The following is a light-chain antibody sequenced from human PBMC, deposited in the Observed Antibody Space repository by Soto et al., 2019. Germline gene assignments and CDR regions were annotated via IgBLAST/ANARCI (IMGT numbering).Light chain of an antibody. CDR1: STDIGAYNY. Sequence: QSALTQPASVSGSPGQSITISCTGTSTDIGAYNYVSWYQQRPGKAPKLLIYEVTNRPSGVSNRFSGSKSGNTASLTVSGLQTEDEADYYCNSYAGSNSFVFGTGTKVTVL. CDR2: EVT. V-gene: IGLV2-14*01. CDR3: NSYAGSNSFV. J-gene: IGLJ1*01.